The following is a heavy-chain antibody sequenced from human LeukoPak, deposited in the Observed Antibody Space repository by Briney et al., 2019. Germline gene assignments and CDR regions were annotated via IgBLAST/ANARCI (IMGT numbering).Heavy chain of an antibody. CDR1: GFTFSSYG. V-gene: IGHV3-23*01. Sequence: PGGSLRLSCAASGFTFSSYGMSWVRQAPGKGLEWVSVISGNSGSTYYADSVKGRFTISRDNSKNTLYLQMSSLRAEDTAVYYCARDYTGYFPWGQGTLVIVSS. J-gene: IGHJ5*02. CDR3: ARDYTGYFP. CDR2: ISGNSGST. D-gene: IGHD3-9*01.